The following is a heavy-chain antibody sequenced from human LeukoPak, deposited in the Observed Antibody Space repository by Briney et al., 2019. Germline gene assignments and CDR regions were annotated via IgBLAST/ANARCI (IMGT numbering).Heavy chain of an antibody. CDR1: GFTFSSYG. D-gene: IGHD3-10*01. V-gene: IGHV3-30*19. CDR2: ISYDGSNK. CDR3: ARDGVVRGIAINGGIDY. J-gene: IGHJ4*02. Sequence: GGSLRLSCAASGFTFSSYGMHWVRQAPGKGLEWVAVISYDGSNKYYADSVKGRFTISRDNSKSTLYLQMNSLRAEDTAVYYCARDGVVRGIAINGGIDYWGQGTLVTVSS.